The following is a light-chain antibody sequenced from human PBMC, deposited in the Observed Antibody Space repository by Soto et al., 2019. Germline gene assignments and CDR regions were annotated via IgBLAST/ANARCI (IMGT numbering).Light chain of an antibody. J-gene: IGKJ1*01. V-gene: IGKV1-5*01. CDR1: QSISSY. CDR2: DAS. CDR3: QQYNTLSGT. Sequence: DIQMTQSPSSLSASVGDRVTITFRASQSISSYLNWYQQKPGKAPKLLIYDASTLESGVPSRFSGSGFGTEFSLTISSLQPDDFASYYCQQYNTLSGTFGQGTKVDIK.